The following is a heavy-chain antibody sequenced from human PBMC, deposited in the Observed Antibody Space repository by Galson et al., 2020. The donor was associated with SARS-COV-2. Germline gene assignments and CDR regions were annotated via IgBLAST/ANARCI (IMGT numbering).Heavy chain of an antibody. V-gene: IGHV3-30-3*01. CDR2: ISYDGSDS. CDR1: GFTFITYS. CDR3: AKGEVRWFKESIGS. Sequence: VGSLRLSGAASGFTFITYSMHWVRQARGKGIDWVSPISYDGSDSYYADSVKVRVTISRDNSKDTLYPQLTSLRLEDPAMYFCAKGEVRWFKESIGSWGRGARVNVS. J-gene: IGHJ4*02. D-gene: IGHD3-10*01.